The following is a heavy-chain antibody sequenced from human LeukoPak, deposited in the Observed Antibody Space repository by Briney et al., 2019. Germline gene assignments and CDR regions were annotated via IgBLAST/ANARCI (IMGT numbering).Heavy chain of an antibody. V-gene: IGHV1-3*01. J-gene: IGHJ4*02. Sequence: ASVTVSCTASGYTFTSYAMHWVRQAPGQRLEWMGWINAGNGNTKYSQKFQGRVTITRDTSASTAYMELSSLRSEDTAVYYCARAGPATYYDFWSGYYAFDYWGQGTLVTVSS. CDR1: GYTFTSYA. D-gene: IGHD3-3*01. CDR2: INAGNGNT. CDR3: ARAGPATYYDFWSGYYAFDY.